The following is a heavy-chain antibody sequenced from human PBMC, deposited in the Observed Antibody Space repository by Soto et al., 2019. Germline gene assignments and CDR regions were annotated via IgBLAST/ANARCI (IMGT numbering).Heavy chain of an antibody. CDR2: ITASADTT. D-gene: IGHD6-13*01. CDR3: AKTQYSSRWYDREFDF. V-gene: IGHV3-23*01. Sequence: GGSLSLPCAASAFTFRSYAMSWVRQAPGKGLEWVSAITASADTTYYADSVKGRFTISRDNSKNTLYLQMNSLRAEDTAVYYCAKTQYSSRWYDREFDFWGQGTPVTVSS. J-gene: IGHJ4*02. CDR1: AFTFRSYA.